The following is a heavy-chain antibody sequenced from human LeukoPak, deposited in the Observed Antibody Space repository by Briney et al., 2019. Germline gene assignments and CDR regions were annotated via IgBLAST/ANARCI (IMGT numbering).Heavy chain of an antibody. CDR2: INTNTGNP. Sequence: ASVKVSCKASGYTFTRYAMIWVRQAPGQGLEWMGWINTNTGNPTYAQGFTGRFVFSLDTSVSTAYLQISSLKAEDTAVYYCARADELRYFDWLSAFDIWGQGTMVSVSS. CDR3: ARADELRYFDWLSAFDI. CDR1: GYTFTRYA. V-gene: IGHV7-4-1*02. J-gene: IGHJ3*02. D-gene: IGHD3-9*01.